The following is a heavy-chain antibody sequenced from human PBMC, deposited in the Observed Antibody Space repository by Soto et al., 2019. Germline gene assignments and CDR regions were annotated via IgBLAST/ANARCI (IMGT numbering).Heavy chain of an antibody. Sequence: EVQLVESGGGLDQPGGSLRLSCAASGFTFSSYWMSWVRQAPGKGLEWVANIKHDGSERYYVYSVKGRFTISRDNAKSSLYLQMDSLRGEDTAVYYCARHLLYGGNCHFDYWGQGTLVTVSS. CDR1: GFTFSSYW. J-gene: IGHJ4*02. D-gene: IGHD2-15*01. CDR2: IKHDGSER. V-gene: IGHV3-7*01. CDR3: ARHLLYGGNCHFDY.